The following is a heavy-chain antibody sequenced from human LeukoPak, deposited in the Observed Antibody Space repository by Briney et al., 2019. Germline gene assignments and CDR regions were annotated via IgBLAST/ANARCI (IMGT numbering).Heavy chain of an antibody. Sequence: SETLSLTCAVYGGSFSGYYWSWIRQPPGKGLEWIGEINHSGSTNYNPSLKSRVSISVDTSKNQFSLKLSSVTAADTAVYYCARGRGYCSSTSCYIGTTYYYYMDVWGKGTTITVS. CDR1: GGSFSGYY. CDR2: INHSGST. V-gene: IGHV4-34*01. D-gene: IGHD2-2*02. J-gene: IGHJ6*03. CDR3: ARGRGYCSSTSCYIGTTYYYYMDV.